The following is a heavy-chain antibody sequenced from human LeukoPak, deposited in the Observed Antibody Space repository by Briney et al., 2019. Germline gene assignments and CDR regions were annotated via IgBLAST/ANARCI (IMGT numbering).Heavy chain of an antibody. J-gene: IGHJ6*03. V-gene: IGHV1-8*03. CDR2: MNPNSGNT. CDR3: ARSRTAYLFPPHLGYMDV. CDR1: GYTFTSYD. D-gene: IGHD2-21*02. Sequence: ASVKVSCKASGYTFTSYDINWVRQATGQGLEWMGWMNPNSGNTGYAQKFQGRVTITRNTSISTAYMELSSLRSEDTAVYYCARSRTAYLFPPHLGYMDVWGKGTTVTVSS.